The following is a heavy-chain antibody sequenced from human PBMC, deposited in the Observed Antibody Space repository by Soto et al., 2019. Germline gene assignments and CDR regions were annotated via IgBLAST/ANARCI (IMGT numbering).Heavy chain of an antibody. CDR2: INSDGSST. J-gene: IGHJ3*02. Sequence: EVQLVESGGGLVQPGGSLRLSCAASGFTFSSYWMHWVRQAPGKGLVWVSRINSDGSSTSYADSVKGRFTISRDNAKNTLYLQMNSLRAEDTAVYYCARGGNDYEAFDIWGQGTMVTVSS. D-gene: IGHD4-17*01. V-gene: IGHV3-74*01. CDR3: ARGGNDYEAFDI. CDR1: GFTFSSYW.